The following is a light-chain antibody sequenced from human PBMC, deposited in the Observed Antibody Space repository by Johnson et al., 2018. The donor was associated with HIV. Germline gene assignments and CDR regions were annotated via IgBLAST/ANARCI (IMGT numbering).Light chain of an antibody. CDR3: GTWDNSVSTGAV. CDR1: SSNIGNNY. CDR2: ENN. Sequence: QSVLTQPPSVSAAPGQKVTISCSGSSSNIGNNYVSWYQQLPGTAPKLLIYENNKRPSGIPDRFSGSKSGTSATLGITGLQTGDEADYYGGTWDNSVSTGAVCGTGTKVPVL. V-gene: IGLV1-51*02. J-gene: IGLJ1*01.